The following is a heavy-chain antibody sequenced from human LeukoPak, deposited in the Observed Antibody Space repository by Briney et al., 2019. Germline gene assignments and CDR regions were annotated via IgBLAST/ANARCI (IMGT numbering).Heavy chain of an antibody. CDR3: ARSYSNTSPFDD. J-gene: IGHJ5*02. CDR1: GYTFTNYY. Sequence: ASVKVTCKASGYTFTNYYIHRVRQSPGQGLGWMGIINPSGGSTSYAQKFQGRVTMTRDTSTSTVYMELSSLRSEDTAVYYCARSYSNTSPFDDWGQGTLVTVSS. V-gene: IGHV1-46*01. CDR2: INPSGGST. D-gene: IGHD6-6*01.